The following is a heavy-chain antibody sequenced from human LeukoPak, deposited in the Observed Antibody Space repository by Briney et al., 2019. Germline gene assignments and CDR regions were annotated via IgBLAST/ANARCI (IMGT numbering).Heavy chain of an antibody. J-gene: IGHJ3*02. Sequence: SETLSLTCTVSGCSISSYYWSWIRQPPGKGLEWIGYIYHSGSTNYNPSLKSRVTISVDTSKNQFSLKLSSVTVADTAVYYCARISRAFDIWGQGTMVTVSA. V-gene: IGHV4-59*01. D-gene: IGHD2-2*01. CDR3: ARISRAFDI. CDR1: GCSISSYY. CDR2: IYHSGST.